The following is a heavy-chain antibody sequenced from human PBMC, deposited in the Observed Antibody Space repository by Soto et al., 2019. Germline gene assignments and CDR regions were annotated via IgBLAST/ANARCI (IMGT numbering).Heavy chain of an antibody. CDR3: AGDGYYDSSGYYYWYAFDI. J-gene: IGHJ3*02. D-gene: IGHD3-22*01. CDR2: ISAYNGNT. CDR1: GYTFTSYG. V-gene: IGHV1-18*01. Sequence: QVQLVQSGAEVKKPGASVKVSCKASGYTFTSYGISWVRQAPGQGLEWMGWISAYNGNTNYAQKLQGRVTMTTDTSTSTAYMELRSLRSDDTAVYYCAGDGYYDSSGYYYWYAFDIWGQGTMVTVSS.